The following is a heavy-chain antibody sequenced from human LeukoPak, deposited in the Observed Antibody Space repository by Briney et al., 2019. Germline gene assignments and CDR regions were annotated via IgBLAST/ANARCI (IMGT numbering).Heavy chain of an antibody. CDR3: ASAARWELGC. CDR2: IKQDGSEK. J-gene: IGHJ4*02. Sequence: GGSLRLSCAASGSTLSRYWTSWARHTPEKGLEWVANIKQDGSEKNYVYSVKVRFTISRGNAKNSLYLQMNSLRAEDTAVYYCASAARWELGCWGQGTLVTVCS. D-gene: IGHD3-10*01. CDR1: GSTLSRYW. V-gene: IGHV3-7*01.